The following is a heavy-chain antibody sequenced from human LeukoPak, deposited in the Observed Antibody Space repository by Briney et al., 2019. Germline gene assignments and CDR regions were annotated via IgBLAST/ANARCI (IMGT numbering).Heavy chain of an antibody. CDR2: FSGSGGST. D-gene: IGHD2-2*01. J-gene: IGHJ4*02. V-gene: IGHV3-23*01. CDR1: GLTFSSYA. CDR3: AKDYCSSTSCYYGYYFDY. Sequence: GGSLRLSCAASGLTFSSYAMSWVRQAPGKGLEWVSPFSGSGGSTYYADSVKGRFTISRDNSKNTLYLQMNSLRAEDTAVYYCAKDYCSSTSCYYGYYFDYWGQGTLVTVSS.